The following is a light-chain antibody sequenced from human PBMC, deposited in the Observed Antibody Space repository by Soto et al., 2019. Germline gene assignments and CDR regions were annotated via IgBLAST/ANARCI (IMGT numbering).Light chain of an antibody. V-gene: IGLV2-23*01. CDR1: RSDVGSYNL. CDR3: CSYAGSSTYVV. Sequence: QSALTQPASVSGSPGQSITISCTGTRSDVGSYNLVSWYQQHPGKAPKLMIYEGSRRPSGVSNRFSGSKSGNTASLTISGLQAEDESDYYCCSYAGSSTYVVFGGGTKVTVL. J-gene: IGLJ2*01. CDR2: EGS.